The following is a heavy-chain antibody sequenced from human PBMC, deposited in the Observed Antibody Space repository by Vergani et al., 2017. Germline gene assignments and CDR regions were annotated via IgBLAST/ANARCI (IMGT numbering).Heavy chain of an antibody. CDR1: GFSLSTSGVG. CDR2: IYWDDDK. V-gene: IGHV2-5*02. D-gene: IGHD2-2*01. CDR3: AHGSYQLLLSLHDAFDI. J-gene: IGHJ3*02. Sequence: QITLKESGPTLVKPTQTLTLTCTFSGFSLSTSGVGVGCIRQPPGKALEWLALIYWDDDKRYSPSLKSRLTITKDTSKNQVVLTLTNMDPVDTATYYCAHGSYQLLLSLHDAFDIWGQGTMVTVSS.